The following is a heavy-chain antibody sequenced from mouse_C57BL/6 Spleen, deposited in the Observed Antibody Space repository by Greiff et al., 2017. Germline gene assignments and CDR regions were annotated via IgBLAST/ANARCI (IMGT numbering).Heavy chain of an antibody. J-gene: IGHJ1*03. CDR2: IRNKANNHAT. CDR1: GFTFSDAW. D-gene: IGHD4-1*01. CDR3: TSSPANWEGYFDV. V-gene: IGHV6-6*01. Sequence: EVKLEESGGGLVQPGGSMKLSCAASGFTFSDAWMDWVRQSPEKGLEWVAEIRNKANNHATYYAESVKGRFTISRDDSKSSVYLQMNSLRAEDTGIYYCTSSPANWEGYFDVWGTGTTVTVSS.